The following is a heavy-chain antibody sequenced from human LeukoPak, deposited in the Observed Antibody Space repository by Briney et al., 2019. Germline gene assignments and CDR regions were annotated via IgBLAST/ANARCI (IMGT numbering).Heavy chain of an antibody. J-gene: IGHJ4*02. V-gene: IGHV4-39*07. CDR2: IYYSGST. CDR1: GGSISSSSYC. Sequence: SETLSLTCTVSGGSISSSSYCWGWIRQPPGKGLEWIGSIYYSGSTYYNPSLKSRVTISVDTSKNQFSLKLSSVTAADTAVYYCARMGPPYSSSWYDYWGQGTLVTVSS. CDR3: ARMGPPYSSSWYDY. D-gene: IGHD6-13*01.